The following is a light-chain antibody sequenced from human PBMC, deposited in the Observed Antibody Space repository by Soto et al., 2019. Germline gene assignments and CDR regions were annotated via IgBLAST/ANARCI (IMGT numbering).Light chain of an antibody. CDR3: QQYNDWPPLT. CDR1: QSVSGN. Sequence: EIVMTQSPATLSVSPGERATLSCRASQSVSGNLAWYQQKPGQAPRLLIYGASTRATGIPARSSGSGSGTEFTLTVTSLQSEDFAVYYGQQYNDWPPLTFGGGTKVEIK. CDR2: GAS. J-gene: IGKJ4*01. V-gene: IGKV3-15*01.